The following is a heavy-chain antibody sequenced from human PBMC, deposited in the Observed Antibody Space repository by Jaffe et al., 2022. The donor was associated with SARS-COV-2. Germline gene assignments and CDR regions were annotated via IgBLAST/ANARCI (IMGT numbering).Heavy chain of an antibody. CDR3: AREAAQVVRTGGMDV. Sequence: QVQLVESGGGVVQPGRSLRLSCAASGFTFSTYGMHWVRQAPGKGLEWVAIIWYDGTNKHYVDSVKGRFTISRDNSKNTLYLEMNSLRAEDTAVYYCAREAAQVVRTGGMDVWGQGTTVTVSS. J-gene: IGHJ6*02. CDR2: IWYDGTNK. D-gene: IGHD6-6*01. V-gene: IGHV3-33*01. CDR1: GFTFSTYG.